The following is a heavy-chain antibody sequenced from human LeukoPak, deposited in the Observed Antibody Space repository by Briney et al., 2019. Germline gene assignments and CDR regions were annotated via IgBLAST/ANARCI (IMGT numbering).Heavy chain of an antibody. V-gene: IGHV4-39*07. CDR3: ASGLGYCSSTSCYNWFDP. D-gene: IGHD2-2*01. CDR2: IYYSGST. J-gene: IGHJ5*02. Sequence: TSETLSLTCTVSGGSIRSSSYYWGWIRQPPGKGLEWIGSIYYSGSTYYNPSLKSRVTISVDKSKNQFSLKLSSVTAADTAVYYCASGLGYCSSTSCYNWFDPWGQGTLVTVSS. CDR1: GGSIRSSSYY.